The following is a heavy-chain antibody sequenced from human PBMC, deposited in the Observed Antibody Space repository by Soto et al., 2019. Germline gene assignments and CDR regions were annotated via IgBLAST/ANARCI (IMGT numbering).Heavy chain of an antibody. V-gene: IGHV1-46*01. Sequence: GASVKVSWKAAGYAFTSYYMHWGRQAPGQGLEWMGIINPSGGSTNYAQKLQGRVAMTRDTSTSTVYMELNSLRSEDTAVYYCARPPYPGCINAVCYPLDYWGQGTLVTV. D-gene: IGHD2-8*01. CDR2: INPSGGST. CDR1: GYAFTSYY. CDR3: ARPPYPGCINAVCYPLDY. J-gene: IGHJ4*02.